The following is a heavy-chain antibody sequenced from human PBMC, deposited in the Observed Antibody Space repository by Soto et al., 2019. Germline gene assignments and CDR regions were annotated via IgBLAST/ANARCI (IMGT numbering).Heavy chain of an antibody. J-gene: IGHJ4*02. CDR3: ARARITEVGLGYFDY. V-gene: IGHV4-59*01. CDR2: IYYSGST. D-gene: IGHD3-10*01. Sequence: SESLSLACTVSVGSISSYSWSWIRQPPGKGLEWIGYIYYSGSTNYNPSLKSRVTISVDTSKNQFSLKLSSVTAADTAVYYCARARITEVGLGYFDYWGQGTLVTVSS. CDR1: VGSISSYS.